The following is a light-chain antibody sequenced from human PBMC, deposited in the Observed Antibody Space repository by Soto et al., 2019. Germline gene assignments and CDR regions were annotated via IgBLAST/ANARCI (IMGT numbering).Light chain of an antibody. Sequence: DIVMTQSPDPLAVSLGERATLNCKSSQSLLYSSNNKNYLAWFQQKPGQPPKLLIYWASTRESGVPDRFSGSGSGTDFTLTISSLQAEDVAVYYCQQYSTTPSFGQGTKLEIK. J-gene: IGKJ2*01. V-gene: IGKV4-1*01. CDR3: QQYSTTPS. CDR1: QSLLYSSNNKNY. CDR2: WAS.